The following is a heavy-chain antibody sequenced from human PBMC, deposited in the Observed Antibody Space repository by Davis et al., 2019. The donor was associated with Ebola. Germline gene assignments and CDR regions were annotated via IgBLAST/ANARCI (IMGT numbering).Heavy chain of an antibody. J-gene: IGHJ4*02. V-gene: IGHV3-30-3*01. CDR3: ARGEAVFDY. Sequence: GESLKISCAASGFTFSSYAMHWVRQAPGKGLEWVAVISYDGSNKYYADSVKGRFTISRDNAKNSLYLQMNSLRAEDTAVYYCARGEAVFDYWGQGTLVTVSS. CDR2: ISYDGSNK. CDR1: GFTFSSYA.